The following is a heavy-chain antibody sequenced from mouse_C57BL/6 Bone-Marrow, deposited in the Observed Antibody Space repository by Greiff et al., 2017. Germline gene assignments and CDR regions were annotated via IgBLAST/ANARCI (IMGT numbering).Heavy chain of an antibody. D-gene: IGHD4-1*01. V-gene: IGHV1-54*01. CDR2: INPGSGGT. CDR1: GYAFTNYL. J-gene: IGHJ3*01. Sequence: VQLKESGAELVRPGTSVKVSCKASGYAFTNYLIEWVKQRPGQGLEWIGEINPGSGGTNYNEKFKGKATLTADKSSSTAYMQLSSLTSEDSAVYFCARSKNWDSWFAYWGQGTLVTVSA. CDR3: ARSKNWDSWFAY.